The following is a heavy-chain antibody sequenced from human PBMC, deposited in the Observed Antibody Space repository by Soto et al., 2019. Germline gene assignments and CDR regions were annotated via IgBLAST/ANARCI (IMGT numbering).Heavy chain of an antibody. CDR3: VRTRSFTLGFYYDGMDV. Sequence: GESLKISCQGSGYSFASYWIGWVRQMPGKDLEWMGITYPGDSDTRYSPSFQGQVTISADKSLRTAYLQWTSLKASDTALYYCVRTRSFTLGFYYDGMDVWGQGTTVTVS. D-gene: IGHD6-6*01. J-gene: IGHJ6*02. V-gene: IGHV5-51*01. CDR2: TYPGDSDT. CDR1: GYSFASYW.